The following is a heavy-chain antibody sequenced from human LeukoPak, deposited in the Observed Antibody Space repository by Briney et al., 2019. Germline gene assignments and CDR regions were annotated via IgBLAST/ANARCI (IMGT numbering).Heavy chain of an antibody. CDR2: IYTSGST. CDR1: GGSISSGSYY. D-gene: IGHD3-10*01. Sequence: PSETLSLTCTVSGGSISSGSYYWSWIRQPAGKGLEWIGRIYTSGSTNYNPSLKSRVTISVDTSKNQFSLKLSSVTAADTAVYYCARSNYYGSGLPYYYYGMDVWGQGTTVTVSS. V-gene: IGHV4-61*02. J-gene: IGHJ6*02. CDR3: ARSNYYGSGLPYYYYGMDV.